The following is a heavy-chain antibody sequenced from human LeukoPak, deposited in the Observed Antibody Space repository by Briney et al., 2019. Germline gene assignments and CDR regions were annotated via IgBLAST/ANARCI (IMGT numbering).Heavy chain of an antibody. Sequence: PSETLSLTCAVYGGSFSGYYWSWIRQPPGKGLEWIGEINHSGSTNYNPSLKSRVTISVETPKNQFSLKLSSVTAADTAVYYCARGGWYVDYWGQGTLVTVSS. J-gene: IGHJ4*02. V-gene: IGHV4-34*01. D-gene: IGHD6-19*01. CDR2: INHSGST. CDR1: GGSFSGYY. CDR3: ARGGWYVDY.